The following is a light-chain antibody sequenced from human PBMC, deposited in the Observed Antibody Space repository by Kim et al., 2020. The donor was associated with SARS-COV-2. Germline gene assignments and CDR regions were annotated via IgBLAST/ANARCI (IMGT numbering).Light chain of an antibody. CDR3: QIWDNDKFI. CDR1: KIGSKN. J-gene: IGLJ2*01. V-gene: IGLV3-9*01. Sequence: SVALGQTAGIACGGDKIGSKNVHWYQQRPGQAPILVLYRDNNRPSGIPERISGSNSWNMAILTISRAQAGDEADYYCQIWDNDKFIFGGGTQLTVL. CDR2: RDN.